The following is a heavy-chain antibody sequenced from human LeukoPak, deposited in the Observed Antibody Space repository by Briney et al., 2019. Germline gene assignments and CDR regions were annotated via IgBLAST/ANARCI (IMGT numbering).Heavy chain of an antibody. CDR1: GFTFSSYS. Sequence: GGSLRLSCAASGFTFSSYSMNWVRQAPGKGLEWVSYITSSSNYIYYADSVKGRFTISRDNAKNSLYLQMNSLRAEDTAVYYCARRLDSSGSHFDYWGQGTLVTVSS. J-gene: IGHJ4*02. CDR2: ITSSSNYI. V-gene: IGHV3-21*01. CDR3: ARRLDSSGSHFDY. D-gene: IGHD3-22*01.